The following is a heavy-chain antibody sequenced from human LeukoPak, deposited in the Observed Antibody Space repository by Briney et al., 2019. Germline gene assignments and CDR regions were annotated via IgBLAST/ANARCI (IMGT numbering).Heavy chain of an antibody. V-gene: IGHV3-23*01. CDR3: AKVPCSGGSCYYYYYYMDV. J-gene: IGHJ6*03. D-gene: IGHD2-15*01. CDR2: ISGSGGST. CDR1: GFTFNSYA. Sequence: GSLRLSCAASGFTFNSYAMSWVRQAPGKGLEWVSAISGSGGSTYYADSVKGRFTISRDNSKNTLYLQMNSLRAEDTAVYYCAKVPCSGGSCYYYYYYMDVWGKGTTVTVSS.